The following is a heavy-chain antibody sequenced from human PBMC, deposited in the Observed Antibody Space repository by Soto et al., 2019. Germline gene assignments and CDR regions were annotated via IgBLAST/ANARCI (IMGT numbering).Heavy chain of an antibody. V-gene: IGHV3-21*01. J-gene: IGHJ4*02. D-gene: IGHD2-2*01. CDR3: AREDSIIIPAVADF. CDR1: GFNFNNYG. CDR2: VSKSDYT. Sequence: GGSLRLSCAVSGFNFNNYGINWVRQAPGKGLEWVSSVSKSDYTYYSDSVKGRFTISRDNAKNSVSLQMNTLRAEDTAVYYCAREDSIIIPAVADFWGQGTLVSVSS.